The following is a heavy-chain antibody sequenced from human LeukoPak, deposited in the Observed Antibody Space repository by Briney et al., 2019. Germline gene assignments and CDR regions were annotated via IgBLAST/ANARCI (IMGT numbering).Heavy chain of an antibody. V-gene: IGHV3-33*01. Sequence: PGRSLRLSCAASGFTFSSYGMHWVRQAPGKGLEWVAVIWYVGSNKYYVDSVKGRFTVSRDNSKNTLYLQMNSLRAEDTAVYYCARDRGGVAAAGTVGFGDYWGQGTLVTVSS. CDR1: GFTFSSYG. J-gene: IGHJ4*02. D-gene: IGHD6-13*01. CDR2: IWYVGSNK. CDR3: ARDRGGVAAAGTVGFGDY.